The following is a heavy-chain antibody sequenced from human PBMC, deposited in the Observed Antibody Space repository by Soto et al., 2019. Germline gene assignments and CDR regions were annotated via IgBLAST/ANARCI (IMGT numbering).Heavy chain of an antibody. CDR3: ARDGSSGRKDYYYYGMDV. CDR1: GFTVSSNY. CDR2: IYSGGST. Sequence: ETLRLSCAASGFTVSSNYMSWVRQAPGKGLEWVSVIYSGGSTYYADSVKGRFTISRDNSKNTLYLQMNSLRAEDTAVYYCARDGSSGRKDYYYYGMDVWGQGTTVTVSS. D-gene: IGHD6-19*01. J-gene: IGHJ6*02. V-gene: IGHV3-53*01.